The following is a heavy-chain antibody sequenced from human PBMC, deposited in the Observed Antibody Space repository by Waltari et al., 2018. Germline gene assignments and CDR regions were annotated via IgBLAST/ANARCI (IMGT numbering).Heavy chain of an antibody. V-gene: IGHV4-39*01. CDR3: ARIDYGGNGGDY. Sequence: QVQLQESGPGLVKPSETLSLTCAVSGYSISSSSYYWGWIRQPPGKGLEWIGSIYYSGSTYYNPSLKSRVTISVDTSKNQFSLKLSSVTAADTAVYYCARIDYGGNGGDYWGQGTLVTVSS. D-gene: IGHD4-17*01. CDR2: IYYSGST. J-gene: IGHJ4*02. CDR1: GYSISSSSYY.